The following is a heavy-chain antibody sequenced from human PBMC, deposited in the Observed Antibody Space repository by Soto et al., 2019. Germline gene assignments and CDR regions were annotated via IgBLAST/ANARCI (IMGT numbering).Heavy chain of an antibody. CDR3: ARSTRGYYGSGSYSPFDY. CDR1: GGSISSSSYY. V-gene: IGHV4-39*01. D-gene: IGHD3-10*01. Sequence: LSLTCTVSGGSISSSSYYWGWIRQPPGKGLEWIGSIYYSGSTYYNPSLKSRVTISVDTSKNQFSLKLSSATAADTAVYYCARSTRGYYGSGSYSPFDYWGQGTLVTVSS. CDR2: IYYSGST. J-gene: IGHJ4*02.